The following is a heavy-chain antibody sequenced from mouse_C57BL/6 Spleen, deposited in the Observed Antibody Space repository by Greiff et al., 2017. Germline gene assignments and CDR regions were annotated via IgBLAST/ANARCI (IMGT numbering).Heavy chain of an antibody. D-gene: IGHD3-2*02. J-gene: IGHJ4*01. V-gene: IGHV1-61*01. CDR2: IYPSDSET. CDR3: ARSQHRLQAYAMDD. CDR1: GYTFTSYW. Sequence: QVQLQQPGAELVRPGSSVKLSCKASGYTFTSYWMDWVKQRPGQGLEWIGNIYPSDSETHYNQKFKDKATLTVDKSSSTAYMQLSSLTSEDSAVYYGARSQHRLQAYAMDDWGQGTSVTVSS.